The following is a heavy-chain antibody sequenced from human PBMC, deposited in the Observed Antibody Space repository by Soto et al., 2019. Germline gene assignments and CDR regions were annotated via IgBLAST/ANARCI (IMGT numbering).Heavy chain of an antibody. CDR1: GYTFTNYY. CDR3: TRDSLRHAFDI. V-gene: IGHV1-46*03. D-gene: IGHD5-12*01. CDR2: INPSDGST. J-gene: IGHJ3*02. Sequence: QVQLGQSGAEVKKPGDSVKVSCKTSGYTFTNYYIHWVRQAPGQGLEWMGRINPSDGSTINAQKVQGRITLTRDTSTATVYMDLSSLRSEDTAVYYCTRDSLRHAFDIWGHGTMVTVSS.